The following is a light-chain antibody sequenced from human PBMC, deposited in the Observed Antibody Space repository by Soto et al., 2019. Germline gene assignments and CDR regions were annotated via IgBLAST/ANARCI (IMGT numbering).Light chain of an antibody. CDR2: EVN. CDR1: GSDVGNYNY. J-gene: IGLJ2*01. CDR3: GSSAGSKGVL. Sequence: QSALTQPPSASGSPGQSVTISCSGTGSDVGNYNYVSWYQQHPGNAPKLVIYEVNKRPSGVPDRFSGSKSGYTASLTVSGLQAEDEADYYCGSSAGSKGVLFGGGTKLTVL. V-gene: IGLV2-8*01.